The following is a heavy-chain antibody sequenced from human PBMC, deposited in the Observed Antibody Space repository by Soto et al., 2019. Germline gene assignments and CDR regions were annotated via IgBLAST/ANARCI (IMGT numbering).Heavy chain of an antibody. Sequence: SETLSLTCTVSGGSISSGDYYWSWVRQPPGKGLEWIGYIYYSGSTYYNPSLKSRVTISVDTSKNQFSLNLSSVTTADTAVYYCARGRGYGSSGDFDYWGQG. CDR3: ARGRGYGSSGDFDY. V-gene: IGHV4-30-4*01. D-gene: IGHD3-10*01. CDR1: GGSISSGDYY. J-gene: IGHJ4*02. CDR2: IYYSGST.